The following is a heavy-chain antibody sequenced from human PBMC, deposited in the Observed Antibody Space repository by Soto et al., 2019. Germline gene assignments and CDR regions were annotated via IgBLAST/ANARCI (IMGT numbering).Heavy chain of an antibody. D-gene: IGHD3-16*01. V-gene: IGHV3-33*01. CDR1: GFTFSNYG. J-gene: IGHJ4*02. CDR2: IWYDGVKN. CDR3: ARDGDVNTGFGKDY. Sequence: GGSLRLSCAASGFTFSNYGMHWVRQAPGKGLEWVAFIWYDGVKNYYAESVKGRFATSRDNSKNTLYPQMNSLRVEDTAVYYCARDGDVNTGFGKDYWGQGTLVTVS.